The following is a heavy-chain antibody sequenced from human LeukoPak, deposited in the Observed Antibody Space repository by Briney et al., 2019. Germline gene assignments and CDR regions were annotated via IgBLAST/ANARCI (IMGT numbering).Heavy chain of an antibody. J-gene: IGHJ5*02. D-gene: IGHD5-12*01. CDR2: IYPGDSAT. CDR3: AKHGSGYEPDH. Sequence: GESLKISCNVSGYXFTTYWICWVRQMPGRGLEWMGTIYPGDSATRYSPSFQGQVTFSADKSINPAYLQWSSLKASDTAMYYCAKHGSGYEPDHWGQGTLVTVSS. V-gene: IGHV5-51*01. CDR1: GYXFTTYW.